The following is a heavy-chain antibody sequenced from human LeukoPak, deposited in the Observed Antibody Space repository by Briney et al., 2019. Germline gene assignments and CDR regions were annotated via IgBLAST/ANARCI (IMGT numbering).Heavy chain of an antibody. J-gene: IGHJ3*02. Sequence: SGPTLVKPTQTLTLTCTFSGFSLTTSGVGVGWVRQPPGKALEWFALIYWNDDKRYRSSLKRRLTITKDTSKNQVVLTMTNMDPVDTATYYCAHIHITYYYGSGTPLGAFDIWGQGTMVTVSS. CDR3: AHIHITYYYGSGTPLGAFDI. CDR2: IYWNDDK. CDR1: GFSLTTSGVG. V-gene: IGHV2-5*01. D-gene: IGHD3-10*01.